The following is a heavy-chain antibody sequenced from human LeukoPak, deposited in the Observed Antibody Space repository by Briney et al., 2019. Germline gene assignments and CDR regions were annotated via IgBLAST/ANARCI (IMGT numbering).Heavy chain of an antibody. Sequence: GRSLRLSCEASGFXFSRYGIHWVRQAPGKGLEWMAVISYDGSNKNYADSVKGRFTISRDNSKNTLYLQMNSLRAEDTAVYYCAKDLRDYDSSGYPGGWGQGTLVTVSS. V-gene: IGHV3-30*18. J-gene: IGHJ4*02. CDR3: AKDLRDYDSSGYPGG. CDR1: GFXFSRYG. D-gene: IGHD3-22*01. CDR2: ISYDGSNK.